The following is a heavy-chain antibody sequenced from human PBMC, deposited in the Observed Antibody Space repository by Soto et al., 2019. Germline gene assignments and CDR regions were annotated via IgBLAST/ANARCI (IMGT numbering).Heavy chain of an antibody. Sequence: PCQLLKDSCRVAGDSCTSYWISCVRKMPGKGLEWMGRIDPSDSYTNYSPSFQGHVTISADKSISTAYLQWSSLKASDTAMYYCARQPFLPPGIAVAGTIYGMDVWGQGTTVTVSS. CDR2: IDPSDSYT. D-gene: IGHD6-19*01. V-gene: IGHV5-10-1*01. CDR1: GDSCTSYW. J-gene: IGHJ6*02. CDR3: ARQPFLPPGIAVAGTIYGMDV.